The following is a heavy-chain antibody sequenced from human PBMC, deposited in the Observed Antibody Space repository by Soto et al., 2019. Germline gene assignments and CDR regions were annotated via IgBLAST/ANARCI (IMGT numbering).Heavy chain of an antibody. CDR2: IYFSGST. Sequence: SETLSLTCTVSGGSVNNDTSYWSWLRQPPGKTLEWLGYIYFSGSTRYNPSLESRVTISLDMSSNQFFLRLNSVTAADTAVYYCAGEPYSSSSGYFDSWGPGILVTVSS. CDR1: GGSVNNDTSY. J-gene: IGHJ4*02. V-gene: IGHV4-61*01. CDR3: AGEPYSSSSGYFDS. D-gene: IGHD6-6*01.